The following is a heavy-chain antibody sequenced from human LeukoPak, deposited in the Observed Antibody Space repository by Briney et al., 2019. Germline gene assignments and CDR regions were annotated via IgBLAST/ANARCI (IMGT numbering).Heavy chain of an antibody. CDR3: AREWAAVSLDY. CDR2: INTDGSST. Sequence: PGGSLRLSCAASGFTFSSYWMHWVRQAPGKGLVWVSRINTDGSSTTYADSVKGRFTISRDNAKNTLYLQMNSLRAEDTAVYYCAREWAAVSLDYWGQGTLVTVSS. D-gene: IGHD2-15*01. J-gene: IGHJ4*02. V-gene: IGHV3-74*01. CDR1: GFTFSSYW.